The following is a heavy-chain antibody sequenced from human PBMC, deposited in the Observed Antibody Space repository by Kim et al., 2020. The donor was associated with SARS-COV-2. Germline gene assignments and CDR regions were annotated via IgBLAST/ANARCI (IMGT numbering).Heavy chain of an antibody. CDR3: ARDRGIASGSLDY. CDR2: IYYSGST. CDR1: GGSISSYY. D-gene: IGHD1-26*01. V-gene: IGHV4-59*01. J-gene: IGHJ4*02. Sequence: SETLSLTCTVSGGSISSYYWSWIRQPPGKGLEWIGYIYYSGSTNYNPSLKSRVTISVDTPKNQFSLKLSSVTAADTAVYYCARDRGIASGSLDYWGQGTLVTVSS.